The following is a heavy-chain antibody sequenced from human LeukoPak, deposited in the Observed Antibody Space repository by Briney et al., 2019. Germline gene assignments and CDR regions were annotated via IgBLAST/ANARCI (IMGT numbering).Heavy chain of an antibody. CDR3: ARWDNLAFDY. D-gene: IGHD1-26*01. V-gene: IGHV4-39*01. CDR1: GGSFSSYY. CDR2: IYYSGST. Sequence: PSETLSLTGAVYGGSFSSYYWGWIRQPPGKGLEWIGSIYYSGSTYYNPSLKSRVTISVDTSKNQFSLKLSSVTAADTAVYYCARWDNLAFDYWGQGTLVTVSS. J-gene: IGHJ4*02.